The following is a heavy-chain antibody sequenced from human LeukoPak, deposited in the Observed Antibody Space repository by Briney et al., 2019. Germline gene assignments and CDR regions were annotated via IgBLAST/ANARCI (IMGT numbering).Heavy chain of an antibody. CDR3: ARDRSRAYHFDY. J-gene: IGHJ4*02. V-gene: IGHV6-1*01. Sequence: SQTLSLTCTISGDSLSSNSAAWNWITQSPSRGRERLGRTYYRSKWYNDYAMSVKSRITISPFTSKNQFYLQQNSVTPEDTAVYYCARDRSRAYHFDYWGQGTLVTVSS. CDR2: TYYRSKWYN. CDR1: GDSLSSNSAA. D-gene: IGHD2-15*01.